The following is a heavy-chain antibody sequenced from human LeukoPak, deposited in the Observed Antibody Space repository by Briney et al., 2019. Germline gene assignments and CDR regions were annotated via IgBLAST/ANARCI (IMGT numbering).Heavy chain of an antibody. CDR1: GFTFSTYD. D-gene: IGHD1-26*01. J-gene: IGHJ3*02. CDR3: ARHSGNYRDPFDI. Sequence: PGGSLRLSCAASGFTFSTYDMHWVRQAAGKGLEWVLAIGTAGATYYAGSVKGRFTISRENAKKSLFLQMNSLRAGDTAVYYCARHSGNYRDPFDIWGQGTMVTVSS. CDR2: IGTAGAT. V-gene: IGHV3-13*01.